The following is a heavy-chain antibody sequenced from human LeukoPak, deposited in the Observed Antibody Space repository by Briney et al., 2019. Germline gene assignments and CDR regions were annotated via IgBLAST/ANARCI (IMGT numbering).Heavy chain of an antibody. D-gene: IGHD2-2*01. J-gene: IGHJ4*02. CDR1: GFTVSSNY. V-gene: IGHV3-53*01. Sequence: GGSLRLSCAASGFTVSSNYMSWVRRAPGKGLEWVSLIYSGGSTYYVDSVKGRFTISRDNSKNTLYLQMNSLRAEDTAVYYCARAAGPAVSFDYWGQGTLVTVSS. CDR2: IYSGGST. CDR3: ARAAGPAVSFDY.